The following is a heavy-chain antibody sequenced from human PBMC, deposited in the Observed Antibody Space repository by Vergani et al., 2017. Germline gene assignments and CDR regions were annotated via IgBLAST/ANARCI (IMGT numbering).Heavy chain of an antibody. CDR1: GGTFSSNS. V-gene: IGHV1-69*13. CDR2: IIPILGTT. CDR3: ARSSVYYSYYFDF. J-gene: IGHJ4*02. D-gene: IGHD3-22*01. Sequence: QGQLAQSGAEVKKPGSSVKVSCKASGGTFSSNSISWVRQAPGQGLEWMGRIIPILGTTSYAQKFQGRVTILADESTSTAYMELSSLRSEDTAVYYCARSSVYYSYYFDFWGQGTLVTVSS.